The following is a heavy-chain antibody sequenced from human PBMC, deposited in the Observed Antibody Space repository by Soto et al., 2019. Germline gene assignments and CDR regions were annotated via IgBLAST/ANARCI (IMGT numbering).Heavy chain of an antibody. Sequence: QVQLVQSGAEVKKPGASVKVSCKASGYTFTSYDINWVRQATGQGLEWMGWMNPNSGNTGYTQKFKSRLTITRNTSISTAYIELSSLRSEDTAVYYCARASMVRGVTSNWFDPWGQGTLVTVSS. D-gene: IGHD3-10*01. CDR1: GYTFTSYD. CDR2: MNPNSGNT. J-gene: IGHJ5*02. CDR3: ARASMVRGVTSNWFDP. V-gene: IGHV1-8*01.